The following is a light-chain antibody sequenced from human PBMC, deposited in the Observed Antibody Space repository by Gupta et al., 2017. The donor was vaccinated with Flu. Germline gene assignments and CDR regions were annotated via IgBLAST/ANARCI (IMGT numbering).Light chain of an antibody. CDR1: QDISRY. CDR2: AAS. CDR3: QHYYNFPHT. Sequence: PSLLSASTGDRVTISCRMSQDISRYLACYQQKPGKAPELLIYAASTLQSGVPSRFSGSGSGTDFTLTISSLQSEDFATYYCQHYYNFPHTFGQGTKLEIK. V-gene: IGKV1D-8*01. J-gene: IGKJ2*01.